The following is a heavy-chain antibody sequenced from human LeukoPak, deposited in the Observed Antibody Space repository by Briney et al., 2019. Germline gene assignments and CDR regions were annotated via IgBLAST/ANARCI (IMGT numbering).Heavy chain of an antibody. CDR2: SRSKVFGGTT. CDR3: TRMDDIVVVPGPTVYFYYMDA. V-gene: IGHV3-49*04. Sequence: GGSLRLSCSAPGFTFGDYPMSWVRQAPGKGLEWVGFSRSKVFGGTTEYAASVKGRFTISRDESKDIAYLQMDSLRTEDTGVYYCTRMDDIVVVPGPTVYFYYMDAWGKGTTVTVSS. J-gene: IGHJ6*03. CDR1: GFTFGDYP. D-gene: IGHD2-2*01.